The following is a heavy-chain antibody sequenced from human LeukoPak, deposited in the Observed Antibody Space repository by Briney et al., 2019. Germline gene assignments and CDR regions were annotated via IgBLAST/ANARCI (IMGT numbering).Heavy chain of an antibody. CDR1: GGTFSSYA. V-gene: IGHV1-69*13. CDR2: IIPIFGTA. CDR3: ASRTDRMGLRYFDWLLSYAFDI. D-gene: IGHD3-9*01. J-gene: IGHJ3*02. Sequence: ASVKVSCKASGGTFSSYAISWVRQAPGQGFEWMGGIIPIFGTANYAQKFQGRVTITADESTSTAYMELSSLRSEDTAVYYCASRTDRMGLRYFDWLLSYAFDIWGQGTMVTVSS.